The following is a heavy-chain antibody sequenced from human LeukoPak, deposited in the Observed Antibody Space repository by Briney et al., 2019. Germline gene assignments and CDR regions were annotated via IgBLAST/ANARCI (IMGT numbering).Heavy chain of an antibody. Sequence: SETLSLTCAVYGGSFSGYYWSWIRQPPGKGLEWIGEINHSGSTNYNPSLKSRVTISVDTSKNQFSLKLSSVTAADTAVYYCARDRPDGDYLRYYYYYMDVWGKGTTVTVSS. CDR1: GGSFSGYY. J-gene: IGHJ6*03. CDR2: INHSGST. CDR3: ARDRPDGDYLRYYYYYMDV. D-gene: IGHD4-17*01. V-gene: IGHV4-34*01.